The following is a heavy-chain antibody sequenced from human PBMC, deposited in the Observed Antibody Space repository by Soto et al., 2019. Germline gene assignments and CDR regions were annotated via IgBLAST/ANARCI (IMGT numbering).Heavy chain of an antibody. J-gene: IGHJ6*02. CDR3: ARDSRLRYFDWLSPLGYSYAMDV. V-gene: IGHV1-18*01. CDR1: GYTFTSYG. Sequence: GASVKVSCKASGYTFTSYGISWVRQAPGQGLEWMGWISANNGNTNYAQKFQGRVTMTTDTSISTAYMELSSLRSDDTAVYYCARDSRLRYFDWLSPLGYSYAMDVWGPGTTVTLSS. CDR2: ISANNGNT. D-gene: IGHD3-9*01.